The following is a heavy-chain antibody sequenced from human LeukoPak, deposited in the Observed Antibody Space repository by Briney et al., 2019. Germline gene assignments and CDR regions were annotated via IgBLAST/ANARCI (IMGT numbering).Heavy chain of an antibody. CDR2: ISWNSGSI. CDR3: AKDMAH. J-gene: IGHJ1*01. V-gene: IGHV3-9*01. Sequence: GGSLRLSCAASGFTFDDYAIYWVRQAPGKGLEWVSGISWNSGSIGYADSVKGRFTISRDNAKNSLYLQMNSLRAEDTALYYCAKDMAHWGQGTLVTVSS. CDR1: GFTFDDYA.